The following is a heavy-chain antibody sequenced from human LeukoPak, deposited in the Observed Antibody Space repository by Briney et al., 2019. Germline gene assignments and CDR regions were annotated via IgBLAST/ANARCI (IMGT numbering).Heavy chain of an antibody. CDR2: IQYDGSNE. Sequence: GGSLRLSCAASRFTFSSYGMHWVRQAPGKGLEWVAYIQYDGSNEQYADSVKGRFSISRDSSKNILYLQMNSLRAEDTAVYYCARDGGSSWYFDYWGQETLATVSS. D-gene: IGHD6-13*01. V-gene: IGHV3-30*02. J-gene: IGHJ4*02. CDR3: ARDGGSSWYFDY. CDR1: RFTFSSYG.